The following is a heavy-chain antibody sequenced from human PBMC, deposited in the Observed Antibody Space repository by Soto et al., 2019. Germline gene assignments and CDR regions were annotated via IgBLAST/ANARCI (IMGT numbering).Heavy chain of an antibody. CDR2: ISYDGSNK. V-gene: IGHV3-30*18. J-gene: IGHJ4*02. D-gene: IGHD3-22*01. CDR3: AKDSSGSGTRGYFDY. CDR1: GFTFSSYG. Sequence: PGGSLRLSCAASGFTFSSYGMHWVRQAPGKGLEWVAVISYDGSNKYYADSVKGRFTISRDNSKNTLYLQMNSLRAEDTAVYYCAKDSSGSGTRGYFDYWGQGTLVTVSS.